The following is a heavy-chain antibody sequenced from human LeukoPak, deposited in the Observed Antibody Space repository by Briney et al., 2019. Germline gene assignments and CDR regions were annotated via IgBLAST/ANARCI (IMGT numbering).Heavy chain of an antibody. D-gene: IGHD6-13*01. CDR3: ARSYGYSSSWYGSDWFDP. CDR1: GGSISRGSYY. J-gene: IGHJ5*02. V-gene: IGHV4-61*02. Sequence: PSETLSLTCTVSGGSISRGSYYWNRIRQPAGKGLEWIGRIYTSGSTNYNPSLKSRVTISVDTSKNQFSLKLNSVTAADTAFYYCARSYGYSSSWYGSDWFDPWGQGTLVTVSS. CDR2: IYTSGST.